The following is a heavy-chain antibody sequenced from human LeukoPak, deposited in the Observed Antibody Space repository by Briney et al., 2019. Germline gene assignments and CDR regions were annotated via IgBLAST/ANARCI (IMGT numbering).Heavy chain of an antibody. V-gene: IGHV1-8*01. CDR3: ARVYSRRSSGYYYADY. CDR1: GYTSSSYD. D-gene: IGHD3-22*01. CDR2: MNPNSGNT. Sequence: ASVKVSCKASGYTSSSYDINWVRRATGQGLVWMGWMNPNSGNTGYAQKFQGRVTMTRNTSINTAYMELSSLRSEDTAVYYCARVYSRRSSGYYYADYWGQGALVTVSS. J-gene: IGHJ4*02.